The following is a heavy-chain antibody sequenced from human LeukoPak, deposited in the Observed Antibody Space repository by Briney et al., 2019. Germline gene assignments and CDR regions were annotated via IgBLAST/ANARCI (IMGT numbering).Heavy chain of an antibody. CDR3: ARILYCGDYEGDNFWY. J-gene: IGHJ4*02. D-gene: IGHD4-17*01. CDR1: GYTFTGYY. CDR2: INPNSGGT. Sequence: ASVKVSLKATGYTFTGYYMHWVRQAPGQGLGWMGWINPNSGGTNYAQKFQCSVTMTRDTSISTAYMELSRLRSDDTAVYYCARILYCGDYEGDNFWYWGQGTLVTVSS. V-gene: IGHV1-2*02.